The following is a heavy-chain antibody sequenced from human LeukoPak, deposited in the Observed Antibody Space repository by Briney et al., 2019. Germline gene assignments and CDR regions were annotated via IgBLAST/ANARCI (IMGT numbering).Heavy chain of an antibody. D-gene: IGHD3-22*01. CDR3: ARVFDDSSGYYYGESYYFDY. Sequence: GGSLRLSCAASGFTFSSYAMHWARQAPGKGLEWVAVISYDGSNKYYADSVKGRFTISRDNSKNTLYLQMNSLRAEDTAVYYCARVFDDSSGYYYGESYYFDYWGQGTLVTVSS. CDR2: ISYDGSNK. V-gene: IGHV3-30*04. CDR1: GFTFSSYA. J-gene: IGHJ4*02.